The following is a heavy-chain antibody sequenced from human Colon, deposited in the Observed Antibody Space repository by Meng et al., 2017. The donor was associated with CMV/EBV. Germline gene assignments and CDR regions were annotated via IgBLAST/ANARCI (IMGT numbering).Heavy chain of an antibody. CDR1: YTFTSYY. CDR2: INPSGGST. Sequence: YTFTSYYMHWVRQAPGQGLEWMGIINPSGGSTSYAQKFQGRVTMTRDTSTSTVYMELSSLRSEDTAVYYCARSRLGGSSTSGDFDYWGQGTLVTVSS. J-gene: IGHJ4*02. V-gene: IGHV1-46*01. D-gene: IGHD2-2*01. CDR3: ARSRLGGSSTSGDFDY.